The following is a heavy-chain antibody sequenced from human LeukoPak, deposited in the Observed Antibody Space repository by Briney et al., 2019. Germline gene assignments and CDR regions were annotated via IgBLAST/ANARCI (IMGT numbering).Heavy chain of an antibody. V-gene: IGHV3-30*03. Sequence: GGSLRLSCAASEFTFSSYGMHWVRQAPGKGLEWVAVISYDGSDTYYADSVKGRFTISRDNSKSTLYLQMSSLRAEDTAMYYCAREGDSGYYPYWGQGILVTVSS. J-gene: IGHJ4*02. CDR3: AREGDSGYYPY. CDR1: EFTFSSYG. CDR2: ISYDGSDT. D-gene: IGHD3-22*01.